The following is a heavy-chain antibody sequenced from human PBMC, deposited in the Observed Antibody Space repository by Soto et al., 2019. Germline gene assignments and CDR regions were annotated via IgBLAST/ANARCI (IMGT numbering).Heavy chain of an antibody. CDR3: ARDQLPGSFGMSNYGMDV. Sequence: GGSLRLSCAASGFTFSSYGMHWVRQAPGKGLEWVAVIWYDGSNKYYADSVKGRFTISRDNSKNTLYLQMNSLRAEDTAVYYCARDQLPGSFGMSNYGMDVWGQGTTVTVSS. J-gene: IGHJ6*02. D-gene: IGHD3-10*01. CDR2: IWYDGSNK. CDR1: GFTFSSYG. V-gene: IGHV3-33*01.